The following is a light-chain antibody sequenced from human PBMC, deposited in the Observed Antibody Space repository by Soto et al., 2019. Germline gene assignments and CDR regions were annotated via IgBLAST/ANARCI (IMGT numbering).Light chain of an antibody. J-gene: IGKJ1*01. CDR2: GAS. Sequence: IGMTQSAAAVSVSPGERATLSCRASQSVSSNLAWYQQKPGQAPRLLIYGASTRATGIPARFSGSGSGTEFTLTISSLQSEDFAVYYCQQYNNWPPWTFGQGTKVDI. CDR1: QSVSSN. CDR3: QQYNNWPPWT. V-gene: IGKV3-15*01.